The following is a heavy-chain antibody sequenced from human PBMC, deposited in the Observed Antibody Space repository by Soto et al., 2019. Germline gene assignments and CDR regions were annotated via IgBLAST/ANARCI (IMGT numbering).Heavy chain of an antibody. D-gene: IGHD3-10*01. V-gene: IGHV3-15*01. Sequence: EVQLVESGGGLVKPGGSLRLSCAASGFTFSNAWMSWVRQAPGKGLEWVGRIKSKTDGGTTDYAAPVKGRFTISRDNAKNSLYLQMNSLRAEDTAVYYCARRGDWPLRGPYYGMDVWGQGTTVTVSS. CDR3: ARRGDWPLRGPYYGMDV. CDR2: IKSKTDGGTT. CDR1: GFTFSNAW. J-gene: IGHJ6*02.